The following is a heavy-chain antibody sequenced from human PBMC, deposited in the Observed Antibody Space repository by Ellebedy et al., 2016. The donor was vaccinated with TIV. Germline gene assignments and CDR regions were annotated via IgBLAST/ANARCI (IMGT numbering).Heavy chain of an antibody. Sequence: ASVKVSCKASGYTFTSYYMHWVRQAPGQGLEWMGIINPSGGSTSYAQKFQGRVTMTRDTSTSTVYMELSSLRSEDTAVYYCARVHAQWELLSKGPFDYWGQGTLVTVSS. CDR2: INPSGGST. CDR3: ARVHAQWELLSKGPFDY. D-gene: IGHD1-26*01. CDR1: GYTFTSYY. J-gene: IGHJ4*02. V-gene: IGHV1-46*01.